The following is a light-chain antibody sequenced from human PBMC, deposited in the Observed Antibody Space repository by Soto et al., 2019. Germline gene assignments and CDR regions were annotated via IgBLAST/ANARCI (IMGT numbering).Light chain of an antibody. CDR1: QSVSSSY. V-gene: IGKV3-20*01. CDR2: GAS. CDR3: QQYGRSPYT. Sequence: EIVLTQSPGTLSLSPGERATLSCRASQSVSSSYLGWYHQKPGQAPRLLIYGASRRATGIPDRFSGSRSGTDFTLTISRLEPEDFAVYYCQQYGRSPYTFGQGTKLEIK. J-gene: IGKJ2*01.